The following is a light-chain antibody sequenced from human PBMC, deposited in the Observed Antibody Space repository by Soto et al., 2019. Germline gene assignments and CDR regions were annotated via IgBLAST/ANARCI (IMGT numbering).Light chain of an antibody. Sequence: DIQMTQSPSSVSASVGDRLTITCRASRDISNSLAWYQQTPGKAPKLLLRGASSLHRGVPSRFSGGGAGTEFTLTISSLQPEDFATYYCQQSYSTPRTFGQGTKVDIK. CDR2: GAS. CDR1: RDISNS. CDR3: QQSYSTPRT. V-gene: IGKV1-12*01. J-gene: IGKJ1*01.